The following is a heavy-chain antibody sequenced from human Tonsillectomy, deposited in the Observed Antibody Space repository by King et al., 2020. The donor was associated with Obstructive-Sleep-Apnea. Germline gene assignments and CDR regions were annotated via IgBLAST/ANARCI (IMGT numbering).Heavy chain of an antibody. CDR3: ARDRRGGEMDV. Sequence: VQLVESGGGSVQPGGSLRLSCAASGFTFSRHSMDWVRQAPGKGLEWVAYITNSSGIVYYADSLKGRFTISRDNAKNSLYLQMNNLRAEDTAVYYCARDRRGGEMDVWGQGTTVTVSS. D-gene: IGHD3-10*01. V-gene: IGHV3-48*01. CDR1: GFTFSRHS. J-gene: IGHJ6*02. CDR2: ITNSSGIV.